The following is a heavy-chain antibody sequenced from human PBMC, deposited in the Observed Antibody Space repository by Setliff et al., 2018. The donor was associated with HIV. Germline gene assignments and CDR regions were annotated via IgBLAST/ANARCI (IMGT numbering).Heavy chain of an antibody. Sequence: SETLSLTCGVYGGSFSGYYWTWIRQPPGKGLEWIGEINHRGTTNSNPSLKSRVTISVDTSKNHFSLKLRSVTAADTAVYYCARCSVGWSREENPRPDGAFHIWGQGTMVTVSS. CDR3: ARCSVGWSREENPRPDGAFHI. V-gene: IGHV4-34*01. CDR1: GGSFSGYY. D-gene: IGHD3-3*01. CDR2: INHRGTT. J-gene: IGHJ3*02.